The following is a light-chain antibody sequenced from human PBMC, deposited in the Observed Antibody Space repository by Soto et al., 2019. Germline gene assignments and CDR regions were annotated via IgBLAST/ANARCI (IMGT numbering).Light chain of an antibody. V-gene: IGKV3-15*01. CDR2: DTS. CDR3: QQYNHWRSIS. J-gene: IGKJ5*01. CDR1: QGIGDT. Sequence: EFAMMQSPATLSVSPRECATLSCRASQGIGDTLAWYQHKPGQTPRLLIYDTSTRATGVPTRFSGSRSGAEFTLTINSLQSEDFAVYYCQQYNHWRSISFGQGTGLEIK.